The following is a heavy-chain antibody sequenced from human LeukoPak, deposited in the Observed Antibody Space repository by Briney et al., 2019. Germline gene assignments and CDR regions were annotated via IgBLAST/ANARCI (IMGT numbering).Heavy chain of an antibody. CDR3: AKAYMVRGVIGFDP. V-gene: IGHV3-53*01. J-gene: IGHJ5*02. D-gene: IGHD3-10*01. Sequence: GGSLRLSCAASGFTVSSNYMSWVRQAPGKGLEWVSVIYSGGSTYYADSVKGRFTISRDNSKNTLYLQMNSLRAEDTAVYYCAKAYMVRGVIGFDPWGQGTLVTVSS. CDR1: GFTVSSNY. CDR2: IYSGGST.